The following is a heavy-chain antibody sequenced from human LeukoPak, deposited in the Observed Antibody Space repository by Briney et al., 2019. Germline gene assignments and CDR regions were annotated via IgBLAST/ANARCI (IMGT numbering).Heavy chain of an antibody. CDR3: ARTYYDSNVAGFDP. CDR1: GYTFTGYY. V-gene: IGHV1-2*02. J-gene: IGHJ5*02. D-gene: IGHD3-22*01. CDR2: INPDSGGT. Sequence: RGASVKVSCKASGYTFTGYYMHWVRQAPGQGLEWMGWINPDSGGTNYAQKFQGRVTMTRDMSTSTVYMELSSLRSEDTAVYYCARTYYDSNVAGFDPWGQGTLVTVSS.